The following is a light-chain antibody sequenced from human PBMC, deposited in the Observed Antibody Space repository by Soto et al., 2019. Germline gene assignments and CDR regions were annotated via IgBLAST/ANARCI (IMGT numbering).Light chain of an antibody. Sequence: EIVMTQSPATLSVSPGERATLSCRASQSVSSNLAWYQQKPGQGPRLLLYGASTRATGIPARFSGSGSGTAFTLTISSLQSEDFAVYYCQQSNNWPYTFGQGTKLEI. J-gene: IGKJ2*01. CDR3: QQSNNWPYT. CDR1: QSVSSN. CDR2: GAS. V-gene: IGKV3-15*01.